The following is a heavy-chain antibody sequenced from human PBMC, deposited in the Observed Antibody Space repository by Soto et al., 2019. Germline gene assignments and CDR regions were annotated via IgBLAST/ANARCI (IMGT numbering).Heavy chain of an antibody. Sequence: QVQLVESGGGVVQPGRSLRLSCAASGFTFSSYGMHWVRQAPGKGLEWVAVIWYDGSNKYYADSVKGRFTISRDNSKNTLYLQMNSLRAEDTAVYYCARERAAAGTRYRSGHDYWGQGTLVTVSS. CDR3: ARERAAAGTRYRSGHDY. V-gene: IGHV3-33*01. CDR2: IWYDGSNK. D-gene: IGHD6-13*01. CDR1: GFTFSSYG. J-gene: IGHJ4*02.